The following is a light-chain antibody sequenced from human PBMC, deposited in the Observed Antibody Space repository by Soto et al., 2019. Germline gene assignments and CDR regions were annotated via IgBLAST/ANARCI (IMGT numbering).Light chain of an antibody. V-gene: IGKV3-11*01. CDR1: QSLGSY. J-gene: IGKJ5*01. Sequence: EVVLTQSPATLSLSPGERATLSCRASQSLGSYLAWYQHKPGQAPRLLIDDASSRAPGIPARFGGSGSGTDFTLTISSLEPEDFAVYYSQYRTTFGQGTRLDIK. CDR2: DAS. CDR3: QYRTT.